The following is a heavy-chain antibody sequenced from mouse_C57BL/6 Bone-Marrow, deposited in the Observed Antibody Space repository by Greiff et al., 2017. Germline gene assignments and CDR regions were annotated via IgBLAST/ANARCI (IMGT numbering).Heavy chain of an antibody. V-gene: IGHV7-3*01. CDR3: ARYDGYYVAY. J-gene: IGHJ3*01. CDR1: GFTFTDYY. CDR2: IRNKANGYTT. Sequence: EVKVVESGGGLVQPGGSLSLSCAASGFTFTDYYMSWVRQPPGKALEWLGFIRNKANGYTTEYSASVKGRFTISSDNSQSILYLQMNALRAEDSASYYCARYDGYYVAYWGQGTLVTVSA. D-gene: IGHD2-3*01.